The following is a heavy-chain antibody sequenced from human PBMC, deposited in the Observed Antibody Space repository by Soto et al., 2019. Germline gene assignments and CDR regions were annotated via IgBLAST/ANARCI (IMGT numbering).Heavy chain of an antibody. CDR1: GYTFTSYG. CDR2: ISAHNGNT. Sequence: QVHLLQAGAEGKKPGASVKVSCKGSGYTFTSYGITWVRQAPGQGLEWMGWISAHNGNTDYAQKLQGRVTVTRDTSTSTAYMELRSLRSDDTAVYYCARGRYGDYWGQGALVTVSS. CDR3: ARGRYGDY. J-gene: IGHJ4*02. V-gene: IGHV1-18*01. D-gene: IGHD1-1*01.